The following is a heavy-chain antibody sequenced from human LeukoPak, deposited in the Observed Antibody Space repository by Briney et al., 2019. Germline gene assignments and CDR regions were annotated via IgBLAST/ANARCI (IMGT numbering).Heavy chain of an antibody. CDR1: GFTVSSNY. J-gene: IGHJ4*02. CDR3: AREPTYSSSLDY. CDR2: TYSSGTT. V-gene: IGHV3-53*01. D-gene: IGHD6-6*01. Sequence: GGSLRLSCAAPGFTVSSNYMSWVRQAPGKGLEYISVTYSSGTTYYADSVRDRFTISRDNSRNTLYLQMNSLRPEDTAVYYCAREPTYSSSLDYWGQGTLVTVSS.